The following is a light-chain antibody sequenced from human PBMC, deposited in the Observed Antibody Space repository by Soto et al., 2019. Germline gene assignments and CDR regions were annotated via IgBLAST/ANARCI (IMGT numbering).Light chain of an antibody. J-gene: IGLJ3*02. V-gene: IGLV1-40*01. CDR3: QSYDTSLNDLEGV. CDR1: SSNIGAGYD. CDR2: GNS. Sequence: QSVLTQPPSVSGAPGQRVTISCTGSSSNIGAGYDVHWYQQLPGTAPKLLIYGNSNRPSGVPDRFSGSKSGTSASLAITGLQAEDEADYYCQSYDTSLNDLEGVFGGGTKLTVL.